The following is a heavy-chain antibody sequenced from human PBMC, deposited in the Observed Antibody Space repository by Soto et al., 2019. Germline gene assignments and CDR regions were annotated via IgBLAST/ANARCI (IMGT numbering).Heavy chain of an antibody. CDR3: ARDVGYYDFWTGSAPRYYFDY. D-gene: IGHD3-3*01. CDR1: GYTFTSTW. J-gene: IGHJ4*02. V-gene: IGHV1-46*01. CDR2: INPYGGAA. Sequence: ASVKVSCKASGYTFTSTWMHLVRQAPGQGLEWMGIINPYGGAATYAEKFQGRVTMTRDTSTSTGYMELSSLRSEDTAVYYCARDVGYYDFWTGSAPRYYFDYWGQGTLVTVS.